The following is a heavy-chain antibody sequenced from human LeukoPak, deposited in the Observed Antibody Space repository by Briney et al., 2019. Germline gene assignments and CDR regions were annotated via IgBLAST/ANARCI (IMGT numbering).Heavy chain of an antibody. CDR2: INHSGST. V-gene: IGHV4-34*01. J-gene: IGHJ4*02. Sequence: KPSETLSLTCAVYGGSFSGYYWSWIRQPPGKGLEWIGEINHSGSTNYNPSLKSRVTISVDTSKNQFSLKLSSVTAADTAVYYCARGRNGYGFWGQGTLVTVSS. D-gene: IGHD5-18*01. CDR3: ARGRNGYGF. CDR1: GGSFSGYY.